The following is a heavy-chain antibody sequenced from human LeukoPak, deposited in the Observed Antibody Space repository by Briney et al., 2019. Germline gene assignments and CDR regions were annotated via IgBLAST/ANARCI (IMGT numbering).Heavy chain of an antibody. CDR3: ARESVYSCSWYPEQPFDY. V-gene: IGHV4-4*07. Sequence: SETLSLTCTVSGGSISSYYWGWIRQPAGKGLEWIGRIYTSGSTNYNPSLKSRVTMSVDTSKNQFSLKLSSVTAADTAVYYCARESVYSCSWYPEQPFDYWGQGTLVTVSS. J-gene: IGHJ4*02. D-gene: IGHD6-13*01. CDR2: IYTSGST. CDR1: GGSISSYY.